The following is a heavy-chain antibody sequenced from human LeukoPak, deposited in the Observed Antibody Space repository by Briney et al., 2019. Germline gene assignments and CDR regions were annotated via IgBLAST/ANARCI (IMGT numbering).Heavy chain of an antibody. CDR2: INPSGGST. Sequence: ASVKVSCKVSGYTLTELSMHWVRQAPGKGLEWLGIINPSGGSTTYAQKFQGRVTMTRDTSTSTVYMELSSLRSEDTAVYYCARGSRGYFDYWGQGTLVTVSS. V-gene: IGHV1-46*01. J-gene: IGHJ4*02. D-gene: IGHD3-22*01. CDR3: ARGSRGYFDY. CDR1: GYTLTELS.